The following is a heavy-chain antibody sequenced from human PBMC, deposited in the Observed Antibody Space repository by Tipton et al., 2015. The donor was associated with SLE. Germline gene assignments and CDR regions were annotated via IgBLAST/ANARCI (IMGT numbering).Heavy chain of an antibody. Sequence: TLSLTCTVSGGSISSGSYYWSWIRQPAGKGLEWIGYIYTSGSTNYNPSLKSRVTISVDTSKNQFSLKLSSVTAADTAVYYCARDIVVVTAPPCDAFDIWGQGTMVTVSS. CDR1: GGSISSGSYY. D-gene: IGHD2-21*02. J-gene: IGHJ3*02. CDR3: ARDIVVVTAPPCDAFDI. V-gene: IGHV4-61*09. CDR2: IYTSGST.